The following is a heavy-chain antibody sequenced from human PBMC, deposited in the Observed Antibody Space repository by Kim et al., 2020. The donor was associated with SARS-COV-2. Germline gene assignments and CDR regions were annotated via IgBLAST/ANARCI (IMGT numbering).Heavy chain of an antibody. J-gene: IGHJ6*02. D-gene: IGHD3-3*01. CDR1: GFTFSNAW. CDR3: TTVSLSGYYTGPPEYHFYYYYYGMDV. Sequence: GGSLRLSCAASGFTFSNAWMSWVRQAPGKGLEWVGRIKSKTDGGTTDYAAPVKGRFTISRDDSKNTLYLQMNSLKTEDTAVYYCTTVSLSGYYTGPPEYHFYYYYYGMDVWGQGTTVTVSS. V-gene: IGHV3-15*01. CDR2: IKSKTDGGTT.